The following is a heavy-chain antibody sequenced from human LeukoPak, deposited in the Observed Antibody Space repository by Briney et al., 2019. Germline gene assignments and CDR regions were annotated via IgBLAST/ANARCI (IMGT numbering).Heavy chain of an antibody. CDR2: IGSDNKP. CDR3: ARDRGDYVFDY. Sequence: GGSLRLSCEASGFTFSAYAMTWVRQAPGKGLEWVSSIGSDNKPHYSESVKGRFAISRDNSKNTLYLQMNSLRAEDTAVYYCARDRGDYVFDYWGQGTLVTVSS. J-gene: IGHJ4*02. D-gene: IGHD4-17*01. CDR1: GFTFSAYA. V-gene: IGHV3-23*01.